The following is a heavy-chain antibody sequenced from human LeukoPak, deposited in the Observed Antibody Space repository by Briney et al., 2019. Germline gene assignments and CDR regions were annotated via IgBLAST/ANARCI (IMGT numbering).Heavy chain of an antibody. J-gene: IGHJ4*02. Sequence: SETLSLTCTVSGGSISSYYWSWIRQPPGKGLEWIGYIYYSGSTNYNPSLKSRVTISVDTSKNQFSLKLSSVTAADTAVYYCARGTLDYDGLRYFDWLLPTNFDYWGQGTLVTVSS. CDR1: GGSISSYY. CDR3: ARGTLDYDGLRYFDWLLPTNFDY. D-gene: IGHD3-9*01. CDR2: IYYSGST. V-gene: IGHV4-59*01.